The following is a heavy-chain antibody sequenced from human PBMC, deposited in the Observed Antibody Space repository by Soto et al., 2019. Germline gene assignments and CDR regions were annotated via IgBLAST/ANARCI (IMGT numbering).Heavy chain of an antibody. CDR1: GFSLTTSGVG. CDR2: IYWDDDK. Sequence: QITLNESGPTVVKPTEALTLTCRFSGFSLTTSGVGVCWIRQSPGKAPEWLALIYWDDDKRYSASLKSRLTITKDTSKNQVVLTVSHLDPTDTATYYCAHRVLRTVFGLVTTTAIYFHFWGQGTPVAVSS. CDR3: AHRVLRTVFGLVTTTAIYFHF. V-gene: IGHV2-5*02. J-gene: IGHJ4*02. D-gene: IGHD3-3*01.